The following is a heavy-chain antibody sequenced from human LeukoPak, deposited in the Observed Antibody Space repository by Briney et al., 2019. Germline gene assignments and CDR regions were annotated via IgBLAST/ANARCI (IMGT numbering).Heavy chain of an antibody. D-gene: IGHD5-18*01. Sequence: SETLSLTCAVYGGSFIGYYWSGIRQPPGKGLEWIGEINHSGSTNYNPSLKSRVAISVDTSKNQFSLKLSSVTAADTAVYYCARGGYAVDYWGQGTLVTVSS. J-gene: IGHJ4*02. V-gene: IGHV4-34*01. CDR2: INHSGST. CDR1: GGSFIGYY. CDR3: ARGGYAVDY.